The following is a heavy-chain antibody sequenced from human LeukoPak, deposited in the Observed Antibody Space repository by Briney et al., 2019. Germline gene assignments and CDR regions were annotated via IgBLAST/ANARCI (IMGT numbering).Heavy chain of an antibody. CDR1: GGTFSSSS. CDR2: IIPIFGTA. D-gene: IGHD6-19*01. V-gene: IGHV1-69*13. J-gene: IGHJ4*02. Sequence: SVKVSCKASGGTFSSSSISWVRQAPGQGLEWMGGIIPIFGTANYAQKFQGRVTITADESTSTAYMELSSLRSEDTAVYYCARSASIGIAVEQWGQGTLVTVSS. CDR3: ARSASIGIAVEQ.